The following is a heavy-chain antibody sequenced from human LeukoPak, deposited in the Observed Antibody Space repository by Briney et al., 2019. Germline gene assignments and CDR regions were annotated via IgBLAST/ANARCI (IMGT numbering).Heavy chain of an antibody. V-gene: IGHV5-51*01. CDR1: GYSFTSYW. Sequence: GESLKISCKGSGYSFTSYWIGWVRQMPGKGLEWMGIIYSGDSDTRYSASFQGQVTISADKSISTAYLQWSSLKASDTAMYYCARQGITMVRGVHDAFDIWGQGTMVTVSS. CDR3: ARQGITMVRGVHDAFDI. CDR2: IYSGDSDT. J-gene: IGHJ3*02. D-gene: IGHD3-10*01.